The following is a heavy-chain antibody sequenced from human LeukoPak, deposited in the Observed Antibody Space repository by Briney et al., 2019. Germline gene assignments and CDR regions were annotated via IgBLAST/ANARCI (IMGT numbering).Heavy chain of an antibody. Sequence: PGGSLRLSCAASGFIFSNYAVSWVRQVPGGGLEWVSTISSRGDSTYVADSVKGRFTISRDNSKNSLYLQMNTVRAEDTAVYYCVKGPRPDITVAHTVENWGQGTLVTVSS. CDR2: ISSRGDST. V-gene: IGHV3-23*01. CDR1: GFIFSNYA. CDR3: VKGPRPDITVAHTVEN. D-gene: IGHD6-19*01. J-gene: IGHJ4*02.